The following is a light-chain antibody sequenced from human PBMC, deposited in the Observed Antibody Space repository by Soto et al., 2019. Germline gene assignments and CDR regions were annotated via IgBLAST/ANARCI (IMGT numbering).Light chain of an antibody. CDR2: KAS. Sequence: DIPMTQSPSTLSASVGDRVTITCRATQIISHWLAWYQQKPGKAPKLLISKASGLESGVPSRFSGAVSGTEFTLTISGLQPDDFATYYCQQYSVYPRTFGQGTKLEI. J-gene: IGKJ2*01. CDR1: QIISHW. CDR3: QQYSVYPRT. V-gene: IGKV1-5*03.